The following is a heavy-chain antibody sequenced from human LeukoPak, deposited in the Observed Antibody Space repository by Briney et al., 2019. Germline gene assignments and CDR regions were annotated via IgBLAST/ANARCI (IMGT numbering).Heavy chain of an antibody. CDR2: IWYDGSNE. CDR3: ARDISARRLDY. J-gene: IGHJ4*02. Sequence: GGSLRLSCGASGFTFRNHGMHWVRQALGKGLEWVAVIWYDGSNEYYADSVKGRFTISRDNSKNTLYLQMNSLRAEDTAVHYCARDISARRLDYWGQGTLVTVSS. V-gene: IGHV3-33*01. D-gene: IGHD6-6*01. CDR1: GFTFRNHG.